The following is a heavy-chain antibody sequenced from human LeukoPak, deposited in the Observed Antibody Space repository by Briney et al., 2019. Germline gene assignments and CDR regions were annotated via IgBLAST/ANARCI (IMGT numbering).Heavy chain of an antibody. CDR1: GFTFSSYG. D-gene: IGHD6-19*01. CDR3: AKAPRGAVAGTDY. CDR2: ISYDGSNK. J-gene: IGHJ4*02. V-gene: IGHV3-30*18. Sequence: GGSLRLSCAASGFTFSSYGMHWVRQAPGKGLEWVAVISYDGSNKYYADSVKGRFTISRGNSKNTLYLQMNSLRAEDTAVYYCAKAPRGAVAGTDYWGQGTLVTVSS.